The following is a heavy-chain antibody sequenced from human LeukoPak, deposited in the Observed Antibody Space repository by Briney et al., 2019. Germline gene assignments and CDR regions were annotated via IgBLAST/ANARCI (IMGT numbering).Heavy chain of an antibody. J-gene: IGHJ5*02. CDR1: GYTFTSYG. Sequence: ASVKVSCKASGYTFTSYGISWVRQAPGQGLEWMGWISAYNGNTSYAQKLQGRVTMTRDTSIATSYMEVDSLTSDDTAVYYCARESACGTTNCLAPADWLDPWGQGTLVIVSS. D-gene: IGHD2-2*01. V-gene: IGHV1-18*01. CDR3: ARESACGTTNCLAPADWLDP. CDR2: ISAYNGNT.